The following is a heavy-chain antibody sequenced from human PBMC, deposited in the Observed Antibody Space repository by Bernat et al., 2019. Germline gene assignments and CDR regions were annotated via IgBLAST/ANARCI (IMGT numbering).Heavy chain of an antibody. Sequence: QVQLQESGPGLVKPSETLSLTCTVSGDSITTYYWSWIRQPPGKGLEYIGYIYHSGSANYNPSLKSRVTISVDTSKNQFSLKLSSVTAADTAVYYCARIHYYGTGTIHPYFDYWGQGTLVTVSS. V-gene: IGHV4-59*08. CDR2: IYHSGSA. CDR3: ARIHYYGTGTIHPYFDY. CDR1: GDSITTYY. D-gene: IGHD3-10*01. J-gene: IGHJ4*02.